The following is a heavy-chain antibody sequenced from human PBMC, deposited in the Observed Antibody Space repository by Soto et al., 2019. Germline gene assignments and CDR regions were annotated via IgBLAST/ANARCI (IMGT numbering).Heavy chain of an antibody. CDR3: ARKGTKGSSLRYYYMDV. CDR2: INHSGST. D-gene: IGHD6-6*01. V-gene: IGHV4-34*01. Sequence: SETLSLTCAVYGGSFSGYYWSWIRQPPGKGLEWIGEINHSGSTNYNPSLKSRVTISVDTSKNQFSLKLSSVTAADTAVYYCARKGTKGSSLRYYYMDVWGKGTTVTVSS. J-gene: IGHJ6*03. CDR1: GGSFSGYY.